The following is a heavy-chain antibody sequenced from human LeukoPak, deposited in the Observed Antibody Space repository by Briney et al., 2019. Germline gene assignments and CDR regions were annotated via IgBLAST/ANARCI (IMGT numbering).Heavy chain of an antibody. CDR3: ARVRCSSNSCFPDY. D-gene: IGHD2-2*01. J-gene: IGHJ4*02. V-gene: IGHV3-7*01. CDR2: IKQDGSDK. CDR1: GFTFSTYW. Sequence: GGSLRLSCAASGFTFSTYWMSWVRQAPGKGLEGVANIKQDGSDKYYVDSVKGRFTISRYNAKNSLFLQMNSLRAEDTAVYYCARVRCSSNSCFPDYWGQGTLVTVSS.